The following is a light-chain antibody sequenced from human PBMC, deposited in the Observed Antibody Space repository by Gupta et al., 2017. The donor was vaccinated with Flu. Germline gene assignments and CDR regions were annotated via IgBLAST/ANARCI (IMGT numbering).Light chain of an antibody. CDR1: QTISTS. CDR3: QQTDSSPRT. CDR2: AAS. V-gene: IGKV1-39*01. Sequence: DIQMTQSPSSLSASVGDRVTITCRASQTISTSLHWYQQKPGKAPKLLIYAASSLHTGVPSRSSGGGSGTDFTLTISRLQPEHFATYYCQQTDSSPRTFGHGTKVDF. J-gene: IGKJ3*01.